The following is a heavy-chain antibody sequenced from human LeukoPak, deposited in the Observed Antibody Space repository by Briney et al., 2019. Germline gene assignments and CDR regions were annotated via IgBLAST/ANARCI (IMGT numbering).Heavy chain of an antibody. V-gene: IGHV1-18*01. CDR1: GYTFTSYG. Sequence: ASVKVSCKASGYTFTSYGISWVRQSPGQGLEWMGRISAYNGNTNYAQKLQGRVTMSTDTSTSTAYMELRSLRSDDTAVYYCARDMTTTGTDFAFDIWGQGTMVTVSS. D-gene: IGHD1-1*01. CDR2: ISAYNGNT. CDR3: ARDMTTTGTDFAFDI. J-gene: IGHJ3*02.